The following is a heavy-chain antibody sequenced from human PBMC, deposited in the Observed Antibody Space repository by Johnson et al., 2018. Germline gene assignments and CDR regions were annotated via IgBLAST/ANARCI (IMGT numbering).Heavy chain of an antibody. J-gene: IGHJ4*02. V-gene: IGHV1-8*01. D-gene: IGHD2-8*01. Sequence: QVQLVQSGAEVKKPGASVKVSCRASGFTFISYDINWVRQTTGQGREWMGWMNPYSGKTGYTQKFQGRITMARNTSISTAYMELSSLRSDDTAVYYWARGNKAPGRSDLYDWGQGTLVTVSP. CDR1: GFTFISYD. CDR2: MNPYSGKT. CDR3: ARGNKAPGRSDLYD.